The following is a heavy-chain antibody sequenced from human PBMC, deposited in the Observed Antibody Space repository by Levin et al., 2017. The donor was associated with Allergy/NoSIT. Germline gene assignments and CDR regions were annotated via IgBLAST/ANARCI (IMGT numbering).Heavy chain of an antibody. CDR3: AKAGGYCTGGNCYSNF. CDR2: ISYDGSNK. V-gene: IGHV3-30*18. D-gene: IGHD2-15*01. J-gene: IGHJ4*02. CDR1: GFPFNTYG. Sequence: PGGSLRLSCAASGFPFNTYGMHWVRQAPGKALEWVAVISYDGSNKYYADSVKGRFTISRDNSKNTLSLQMNSLRLEDTAVYRCAKAGGYCTGGNCYSNFWGRGTLVTVSS.